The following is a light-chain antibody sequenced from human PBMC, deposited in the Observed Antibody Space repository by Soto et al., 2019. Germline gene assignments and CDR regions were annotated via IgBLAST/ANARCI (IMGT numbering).Light chain of an antibody. V-gene: IGKV3-11*01. Sequence: DIVLTQSPATLSLSPGERATLSCRASVGVSTYLAWYQQIPGQAPRLLIYDASTRDYDVPARFSGSGSGTDFTLTISGLEPEDSAIYYCQDRSSWPLGTFGQGTKVDI. J-gene: IGKJ1*01. CDR2: DAS. CDR1: VGVSTY. CDR3: QDRSSWPLGT.